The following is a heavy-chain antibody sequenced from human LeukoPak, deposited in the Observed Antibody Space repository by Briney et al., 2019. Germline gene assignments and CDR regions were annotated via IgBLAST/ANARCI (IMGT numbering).Heavy chain of an antibody. CDR1: GGSFSGYY. CDR3: ARGRAVTGFDY. CDR2: INHSGST. V-gene: IGHV4-34*01. Sequence: PSETPSLTCAVYGGSFSGYYWSWIRQPPGKGLEWIGEINHSGSTNYNPSLKSRVTISVDTSKSQFSLKLSSVTAADTAVYYCARGRAVTGFDYWGQGTLVTVSS. D-gene: IGHD2-21*02. J-gene: IGHJ4*02.